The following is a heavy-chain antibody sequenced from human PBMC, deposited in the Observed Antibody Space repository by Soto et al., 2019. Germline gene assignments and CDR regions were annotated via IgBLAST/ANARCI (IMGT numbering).Heavy chain of an antibody. CDR1: GFSLSTSGLG. CDR2: IYWDDDK. Sequence: QITLKESGPTLVRPTQTLTLTCTFSGFSLSTSGLGVGWIRQPPGKALEWLALIYWDDDKRYSPSLKSRLTITKDTSKNQVVLTMTNMDPVDTATYYCAHRSLYNWNDVFDSWGQGTLVTVSS. CDR3: AHRSLYNWNDVFDS. J-gene: IGHJ4*02. D-gene: IGHD1-1*01. V-gene: IGHV2-5*02.